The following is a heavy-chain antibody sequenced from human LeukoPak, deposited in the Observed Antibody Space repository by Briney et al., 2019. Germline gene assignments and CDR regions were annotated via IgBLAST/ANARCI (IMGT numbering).Heavy chain of an antibody. CDR3: AREGSAAAPNFDY. V-gene: IGHV1-18*01. Sequence: ASVKVSCKASGYSFNGYYMYWVRQAPGQGLEWMGWISAYNGNTNYAQKLQGRVTMTTDTSTSTAYMELRSLRSDDTAVYYCAREGSAAAPNFDYWGQGTLVTVS. J-gene: IGHJ4*02. D-gene: IGHD6-13*01. CDR2: ISAYNGNT. CDR1: GYSFNGYY.